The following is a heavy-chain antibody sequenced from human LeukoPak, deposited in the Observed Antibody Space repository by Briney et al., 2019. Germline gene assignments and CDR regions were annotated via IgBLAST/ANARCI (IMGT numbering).Heavy chain of an antibody. CDR2: MNPNSGNT. CDR3: ARGSGYDFPHDY. D-gene: IGHD5-12*01. Sequence: ASVKVSGKASGGTYTSYGISWVRQAPGQGLEWMGWMNPNSGNTGYAQKFQGRVTMTRNTSISTAYMELSSLRSEDTAVYYCARGSGYDFPHDYWGQGTLVTVSS. V-gene: IGHV1-8*02. J-gene: IGHJ4*02. CDR1: GGTYTSYG.